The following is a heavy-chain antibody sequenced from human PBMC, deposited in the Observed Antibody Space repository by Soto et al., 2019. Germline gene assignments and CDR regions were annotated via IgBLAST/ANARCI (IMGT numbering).Heavy chain of an antibody. CDR3: ARSYGDFGYYYYYGMDV. J-gene: IGHJ6*01. D-gene: IGHD4-17*01. Sequence: SETLSLTCTVSGGSISSGGYYWSWIRQHPGKGLEWIGYIYYSGSTYYDPSLKSRVTISVDTSKNQFSLKLSSVTAADTAVYYCARSYGDFGYYYYYGMDVWGQGTTVT. CDR1: GGSISSGGYY. V-gene: IGHV4-31*03. CDR2: IYYSGST.